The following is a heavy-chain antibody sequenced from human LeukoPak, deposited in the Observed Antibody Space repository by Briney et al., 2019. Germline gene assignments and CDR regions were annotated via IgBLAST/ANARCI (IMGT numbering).Heavy chain of an antibody. V-gene: IGHV3-23*01. D-gene: IGHD3-22*01. CDR2: ISGSGGST. CDR1: GFTFSSYA. J-gene: IGHJ4*02. CDR3: AKDLVITYYYDSSGYSFDY. Sequence: GGSLRLSCAASGFTFSSYAMSWVRQAPGKGLEWVSAISGSGGSTYYADSVKGRSTISRDNSKNTLYLQMNSLRAEDTAVYYCAKDLVITYYYDSSGYSFDYWGQGTLVTVSS.